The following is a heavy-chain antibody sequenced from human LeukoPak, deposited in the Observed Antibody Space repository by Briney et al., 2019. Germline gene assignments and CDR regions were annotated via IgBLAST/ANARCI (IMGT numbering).Heavy chain of an antibody. J-gene: IGHJ4*02. V-gene: IGHV3-23*01. D-gene: IGHD3-10*01. Sequence: PGGSLRLSCAAPGFTFSSYAMSWVRQAPGKGLEWVSAISGSGGSTYYADSVKGRFTISRDNSKNTLYLQMNSLRAEDTAVYYCAKSRYSYGSGSYPDYWGQGTLVTVSS. CDR1: GFTFSSYA. CDR3: AKSRYSYGSGSYPDY. CDR2: ISGSGGST.